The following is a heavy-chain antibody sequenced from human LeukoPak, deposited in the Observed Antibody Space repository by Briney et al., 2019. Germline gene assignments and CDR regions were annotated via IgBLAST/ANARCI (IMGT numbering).Heavy chain of an antibody. J-gene: IGHJ4*02. Sequence: GGSLRLSCAASGFTFSSYAMHWVRQAPGKGLEWVAFIRYDGSNKYYADSVKGRFTISRDNSKNTLYLQMNSLRAEDTAVYYCAKDPDYYYGSGSDRWGQGTLVTVSS. V-gene: IGHV3-30*02. D-gene: IGHD3-10*01. CDR3: AKDPDYYYGSGSDR. CDR2: IRYDGSNK. CDR1: GFTFSSYA.